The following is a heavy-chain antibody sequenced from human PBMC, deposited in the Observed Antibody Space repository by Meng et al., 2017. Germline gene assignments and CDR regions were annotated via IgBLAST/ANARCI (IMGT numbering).Heavy chain of an antibody. Sequence: GGSLRLSCAASGFTFDDYAMHWVRQAPGKGLEWVSGISWNSGSIGYADSVKGRFTISRDNAKNSLYLQMNSLRAEDTALYYCAKAYYDFMNFSAFDIWGQGTRVT. D-gene: IGHD3-3*01. CDR3: AKAYYDFMNFSAFDI. J-gene: IGHJ3*02. CDR2: ISWNSGSI. CDR1: GFTFDDYA. V-gene: IGHV3-9*01.